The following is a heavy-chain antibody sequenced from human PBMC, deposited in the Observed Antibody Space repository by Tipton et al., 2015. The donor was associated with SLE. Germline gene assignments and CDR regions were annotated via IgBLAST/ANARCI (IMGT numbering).Heavy chain of an antibody. V-gene: IGHV4-59*08. CDR1: GGSISSYY. CDR2: IYYSGRT. D-gene: IGHD1-26*01. J-gene: IGHJ3*02. Sequence: TLSLTCTVSGGSISSYYWSWIRQPPGKGLEWIGYIYYSGRTNYNPSLKSRVTISVDTSKNQFYLKLTSVTAADTAVYYCASTRHGDSGIYPGAFDIWGQGTMVTVSS. CDR3: ASTRHGDSGIYPGAFDI.